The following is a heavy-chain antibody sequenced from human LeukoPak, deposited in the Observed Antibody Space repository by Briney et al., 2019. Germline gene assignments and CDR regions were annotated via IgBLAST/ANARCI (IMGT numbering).Heavy chain of an antibody. CDR3: ARETTGLARYFDY. V-gene: IGHV4-4*07. CDR2: IYTSGST. Sequence: SETLSLTCTVSGNSISSYYWSWIRQPAGKGLEWMGRIYTSGSTNYNPSLKSRVTMSVDTSKNQFSLNLSSVTAADTAFYYCARETTGLARYFDYWGQGTLVTVSS. CDR1: GNSISSYY. D-gene: IGHD4-11*01. J-gene: IGHJ4*02.